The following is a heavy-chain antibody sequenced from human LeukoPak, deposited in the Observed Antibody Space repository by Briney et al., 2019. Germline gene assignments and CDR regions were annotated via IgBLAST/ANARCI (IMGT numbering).Heavy chain of an antibody. V-gene: IGHV3-7*01. CDR1: GFTFSRYW. D-gene: IGHD2/OR15-2a*01. J-gene: IGHJ5*02. CDR3: ARHRRNCDTTTCEFSWFDP. Sequence: GGSLRLXCAASGFTFSRYWMSWVRQAPGKGLEWVANIEEDGSKQYYVDSVKGRFTISRDNDKKSLYLQMNGLRAEDTAVYYCARHRRNCDTTTCEFSWFDPWGQGTQVTVSS. CDR2: IEEDGSKQ.